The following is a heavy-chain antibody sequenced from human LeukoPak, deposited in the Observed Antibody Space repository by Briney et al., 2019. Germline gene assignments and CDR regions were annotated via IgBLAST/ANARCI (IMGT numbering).Heavy chain of an antibody. J-gene: IGHJ4*02. Sequence: GRSLRLSCAASGFTFSSYGMHWVRQAPGKGLKWVAVISYDGSNKYYADSVKGRFTISRDNSKNTLYLQMNSLRAEDTAVYYCAKDSPVSGWSFDYWGQGTLVTVSS. CDR1: GFTFSSYG. CDR3: AKDSPVSGWSFDY. D-gene: IGHD6-19*01. CDR2: ISYDGSNK. V-gene: IGHV3-30*18.